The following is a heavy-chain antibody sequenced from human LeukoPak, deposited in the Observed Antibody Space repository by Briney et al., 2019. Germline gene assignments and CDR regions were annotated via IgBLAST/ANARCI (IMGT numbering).Heavy chain of an antibody. J-gene: IGHJ4*02. V-gene: IGHV4-59*08. CDR3: ARQGSWYLDIDY. D-gene: IGHD6-13*01. CDR1: GGSISSYY. CDR2: IYCSGST. Sequence: SETLSLTCTVSGGSISSYYWSWIRQPPGKGLEWIGYIYCSGSTNYNPSLKSRVTISVDTSKNQFSLKLSSVTAADTAVYYCARQGSWYLDIDYWGQGTLVTASS.